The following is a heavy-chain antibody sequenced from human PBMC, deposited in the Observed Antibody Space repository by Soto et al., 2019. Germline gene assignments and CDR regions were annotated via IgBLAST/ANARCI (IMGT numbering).Heavy chain of an antibody. CDR2: IYNTGSA. V-gene: IGHV4-4*09. J-gene: IGHJ5*02. CDR3: AGWAGDHDWFDP. Sequence: PSETLSLTCTVSGSAITTYYWSWLRQSPGKGLDWIGHIYNTGSATYNPSLKSRVTISVDTSNKKFSLRLTSVTAADTAVYYCAGWAGDHDWFDPWGQGTLVTVSS. D-gene: IGHD4-17*01. CDR1: GSAITTYY.